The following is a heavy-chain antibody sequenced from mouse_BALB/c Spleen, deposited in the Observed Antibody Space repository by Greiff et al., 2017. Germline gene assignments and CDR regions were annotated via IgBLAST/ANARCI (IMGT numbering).Heavy chain of an antibody. V-gene: IGHV1-7*01. CDR1: GYTFTSYW. J-gene: IGHJ3*01. CDR2: INPSTGYT. Sequence: VQLQQSGADLAKPGASVKMSCKASGYTFTSYWMHWVKQRPGQGLEWIGYINPSTGYTEYNQKFKDKATLTADKSSSTAYMQLSSLTSEDSAVYYCARSDHRFAYWGQGTRVTVSA. CDR3: ARSDHRFAY.